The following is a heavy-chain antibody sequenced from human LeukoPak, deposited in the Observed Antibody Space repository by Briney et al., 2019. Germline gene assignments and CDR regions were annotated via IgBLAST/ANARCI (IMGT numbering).Heavy chain of an antibody. CDR3: AKMEGQRLYDYCMDV. CDR2: MSGSGYYT. D-gene: IGHD3-3*01. CDR1: GFALSNFG. Sequence: GGSLRLSCAASGFALSNFGMSWVRQAPGKGLEWVSAMSGSGYYTYYVESVKGRFTISRDNSKNTLYLHMNSLRADDTAVYYCAKMEGQRLYDYCMDVWGRGTTVTVSS. J-gene: IGHJ6*03. V-gene: IGHV3-23*01.